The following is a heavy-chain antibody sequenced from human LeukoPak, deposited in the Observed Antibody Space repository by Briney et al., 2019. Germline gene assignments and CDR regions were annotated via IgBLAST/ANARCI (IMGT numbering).Heavy chain of an antibody. CDR3: ARCGGDCYHDDAFDI. CDR1: GFTFSDYY. D-gene: IGHD2-21*01. CDR2: VSSSGSTI. Sequence: PGGSLRLSCAASGFTFSDYYMSWIRQAPGKGLEWVSYVSSSGSTIYYADSVKGRFTISRDNAKNSLYLQMNSLRAEDTAVYYCARCGGDCYHDDAFDIWGQGTMVTVSS. J-gene: IGHJ3*02. V-gene: IGHV3-11*04.